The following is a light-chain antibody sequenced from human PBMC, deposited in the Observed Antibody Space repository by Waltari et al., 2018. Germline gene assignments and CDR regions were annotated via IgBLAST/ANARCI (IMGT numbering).Light chain of an antibody. V-gene: IGLV2-8*01. Sequence: QSALTQPPSASGSPGQSVTISCTGTSSAMAGYNYVSWYQQHPGKAPKLMIYEVSKRPSGVPDRFSGSKSGNTASLTVSGLQAEDEADYYCSSYADSNNLVFGGGTKLTVL. CDR1: SSAMAGYNY. CDR2: EVS. CDR3: SSYADSNNLV. J-gene: IGLJ2*01.